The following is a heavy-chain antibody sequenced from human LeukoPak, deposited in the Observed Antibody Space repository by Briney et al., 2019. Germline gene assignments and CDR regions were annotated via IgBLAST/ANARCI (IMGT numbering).Heavy chain of an antibody. D-gene: IGHD6-13*01. J-gene: IGHJ4*02. V-gene: IGHV3-7*01. Sequence: SGGSLRLSSTAPGLTFRTSWMSWVRQSPGKGLEFLANIRYDVTVKNYVDSVKGRFTISTDKPTNTLYLQMDSLRADDTAVYYCARDPDASSFDYWGQGVLVTVSS. CDR3: ARDPDASSFDY. CDR1: GLTFRTSW. CDR2: IRYDVTVK.